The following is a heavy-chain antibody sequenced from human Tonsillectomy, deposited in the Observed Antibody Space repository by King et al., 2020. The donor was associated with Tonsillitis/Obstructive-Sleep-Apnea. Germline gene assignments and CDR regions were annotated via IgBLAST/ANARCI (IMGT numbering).Heavy chain of an antibody. CDR2: ISSSSSTI. D-gene: IGHD5-12*01. Sequence: VQLVESGGGLVQPGGSLRLSCAASGFTFSSYTLNWVRQAPGKGLEWVSYISSSSSTIYYADSVKGRFTISRDNAKNSLYLQMNSLRDEDTAVYYCARDTKYSGYGPLDSFDVWGQGTMVTVSS. V-gene: IGHV3-48*02. CDR3: ARDTKYSGYGPLDSFDV. J-gene: IGHJ3*01. CDR1: GFTFSSYT.